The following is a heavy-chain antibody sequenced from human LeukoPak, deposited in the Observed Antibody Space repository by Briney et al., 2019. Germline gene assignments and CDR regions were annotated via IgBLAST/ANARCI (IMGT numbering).Heavy chain of an antibody. CDR1: GFTFSIYS. D-gene: IGHD2-2*03. CDR2: ISSGGTNI. J-gene: IGHJ4*02. Sequence: PGGSLRLSCAASGFTFSIYSTNWVRQAPGKGLEWVSCISSGGTNIYYADSVRGRFTISRDNAKNSLYLQMNSLRAEDTAVYYCARVGGYCSSVSNCYGDYWGQGTLVTVSS. CDR3: ARVGGYCSSVSNCYGDY. V-gene: IGHV3-21*01.